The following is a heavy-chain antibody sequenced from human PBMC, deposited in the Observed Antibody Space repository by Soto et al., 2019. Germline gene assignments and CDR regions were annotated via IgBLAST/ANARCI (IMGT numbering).Heavy chain of an antibody. CDR3: AKDMKWWWMTTIHYFYS. CDR1: GFTVDDYA. V-gene: IGHV3-9*01. CDR2: ISWNSETI. Sequence: GGSLRLSCAASGFTVDDYAMHWVRQAPGKGLEWVSGISWNSETIDYADSVKGRFTISRDNAKSSLFLQMNSLRPDDTALYYCAKDMKWWWMTTIHYFYSWGQGTLVTVSS. J-gene: IGHJ4*02. D-gene: IGHD2-8*02.